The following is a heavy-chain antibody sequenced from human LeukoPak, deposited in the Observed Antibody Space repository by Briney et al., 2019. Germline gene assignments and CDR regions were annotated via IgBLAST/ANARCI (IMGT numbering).Heavy chain of an antibody. V-gene: IGHV3-48*03. Sequence: GGSLRLSCAASGFTFSSYEMNWVRQAPGKGLEWVSYISSSGSTIYYADSVKGRFTISRDNAKNSLYLQMNSLRAEDTAVYYCARDSRGYSHGFGYWGQGTLVTVSS. CDR3: ARDSRGYSHGFGY. CDR2: ISSSGSTI. J-gene: IGHJ4*02. D-gene: IGHD5-18*01. CDR1: GFTFSSYE.